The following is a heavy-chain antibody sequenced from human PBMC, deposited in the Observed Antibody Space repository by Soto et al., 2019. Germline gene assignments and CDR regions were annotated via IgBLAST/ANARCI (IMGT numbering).Heavy chain of an antibody. J-gene: IGHJ4*02. V-gene: IGHV3-33*01. CDR1: GFTFSSYG. Sequence: GSLRLSCAASGFTFSSYGMHWVRQAPGKGLEWVAVIWYDGSNKYYADSVKGRFTISRDNSKNTLYLQMNSLRAEDTAVYYCARDSQGNYYDSSGYYGYWGQGTLVTVSS. D-gene: IGHD3-22*01. CDR3: ARDSQGNYYDSSGYYGY. CDR2: IWYDGSNK.